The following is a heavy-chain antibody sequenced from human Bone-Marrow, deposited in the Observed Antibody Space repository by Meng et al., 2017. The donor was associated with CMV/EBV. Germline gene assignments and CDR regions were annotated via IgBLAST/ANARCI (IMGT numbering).Heavy chain of an antibody. CDR2: IYSGGST. CDR3: ARSPITPAGPLDY. V-gene: IGHV3-53*05. Sequence: GESLKISCAASGFTFSSYWMSWVRQAPGKGLEWVSVIYSGGSTYYADSVKGRFTISRDNSKNTLYLQMNSLRAEDTAVYYCARSPITPAGPLDYWGQGTLVTVSS. J-gene: IGHJ4*02. D-gene: IGHD6-13*01. CDR1: GFTFSSYW.